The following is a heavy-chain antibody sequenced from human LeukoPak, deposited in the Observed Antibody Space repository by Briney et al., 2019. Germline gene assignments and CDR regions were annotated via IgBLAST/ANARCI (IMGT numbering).Heavy chain of an antibody. CDR1: EFTFSAYW. J-gene: IGHJ4*02. CDR2: IRGNGSMT. Sequence: GGSLRLSCAASEFTFSAYWMHWVRQAPGKGLVWVSRIRGNGSMTNYADSVKGRFTISRDNAKNTLYLQMNSLRLEDTAVYYCARENLAAAADYWGQGTVVTVSS. CDR3: ARENLAAAADY. D-gene: IGHD6-25*01. V-gene: IGHV3-74*01.